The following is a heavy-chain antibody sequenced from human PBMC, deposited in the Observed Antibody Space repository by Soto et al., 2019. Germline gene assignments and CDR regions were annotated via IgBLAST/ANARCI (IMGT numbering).Heavy chain of an antibody. CDR2: IYYSGST. V-gene: IGHV4-59*08. J-gene: IGHJ5*02. CDR1: GGSISSYY. D-gene: IGHD6-19*01. CDR3: ARHAVAVAGQGYNWFDP. Sequence: SETLSLTCTVSGGSISSYYWSWIRQPPGKGLEWIGYIYYSGSTNYNPSLKSRVTISVDTSKNQFSLKLSSVTAADTAVYYCARHAVAVAGQGYNWFDPWGQGTLVTVSS.